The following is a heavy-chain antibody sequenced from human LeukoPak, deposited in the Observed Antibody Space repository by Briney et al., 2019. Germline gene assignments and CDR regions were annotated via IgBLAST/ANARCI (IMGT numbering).Heavy chain of an antibody. V-gene: IGHV3-74*01. CDR3: ARAITMVRGTPDY. J-gene: IGHJ4*02. CDR1: GFTLSSYW. Sequence: GGSLRLSCAASGFTLSSYWMHWVRQAPGKGLVWVSRINSDGSSTSYADSVKGRFTISRDNAKNTLYLQMNSLRAEDTAVYYCARAITMVRGTPDYWGQGTLVTVSS. D-gene: IGHD3-10*01. CDR2: INSDGSST.